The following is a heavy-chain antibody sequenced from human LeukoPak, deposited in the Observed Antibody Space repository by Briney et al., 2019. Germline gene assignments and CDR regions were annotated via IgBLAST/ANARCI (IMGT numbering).Heavy chain of an antibody. Sequence: ASVKVSCKASGYTFTSYDINWVRQATGQGLEWMGWMNPNSGNTGYAQRFQGRVTMTRNTSISTAYMELSSLRSEDTAVYYCARDQHYDFWSGYYYGMDVWGQGTTVTVSS. V-gene: IGHV1-8*01. CDR2: MNPNSGNT. D-gene: IGHD3-3*01. CDR3: ARDQHYDFWSGYYYGMDV. J-gene: IGHJ6*02. CDR1: GYTFTSYD.